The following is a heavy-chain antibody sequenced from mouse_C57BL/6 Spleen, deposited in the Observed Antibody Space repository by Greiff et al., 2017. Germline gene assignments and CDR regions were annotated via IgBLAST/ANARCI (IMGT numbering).Heavy chain of an antibody. D-gene: IGHD1-1*01. CDR2: ISSGGSYT. CDR3: ARQYYGSSYEDYFDY. Sequence: EVNVVESGGDLVKPGGSLKLSCAASGFTFSSYGMSWVRQTPDKRLEWVATISSGGSYTYYPDSVKGRFTISRDNAKNTLYLQLSSLKSEDTAMYYCARQYYGSSYEDYFDYWGQGTTLTVSS. CDR1: GFTFSSYG. V-gene: IGHV5-6*01. J-gene: IGHJ2*01.